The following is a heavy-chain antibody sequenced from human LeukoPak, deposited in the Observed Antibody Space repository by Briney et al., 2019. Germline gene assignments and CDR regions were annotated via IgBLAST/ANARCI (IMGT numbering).Heavy chain of an antibody. D-gene: IGHD5-12*01. Sequence: ASVNVSCRASGYTFTTYYMHWVRQAPGQGLEWMGIINPSGGSTSYAQKFQGRVTMTRDMSTSTVYMELSSLRSEDTAVYYCAREIVATTDYWGKGTLVTVSS. CDR1: GYTFTTYY. CDR2: INPSGGST. V-gene: IGHV1-46*01. CDR3: AREIVATTDY. J-gene: IGHJ4*02.